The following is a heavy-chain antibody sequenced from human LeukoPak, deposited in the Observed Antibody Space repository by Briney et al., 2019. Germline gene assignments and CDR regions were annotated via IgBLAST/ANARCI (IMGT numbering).Heavy chain of an antibody. CDR1: GGSISSSSYY. CDR2: IYFSGST. Sequence: SETLSLTCTVSGGSISSSSYYWGWIRQPPGKGLEWIGSIYFSGSTYYNPSLKSRVTISVDTSKNQFSLKLSSVTAADTAVYYCASWGWGDIVVVPAATDAFDIWGQGTMVAVSS. J-gene: IGHJ3*02. CDR3: ASWGWGDIVVVPAATDAFDI. V-gene: IGHV4-39*01. D-gene: IGHD2-2*01.